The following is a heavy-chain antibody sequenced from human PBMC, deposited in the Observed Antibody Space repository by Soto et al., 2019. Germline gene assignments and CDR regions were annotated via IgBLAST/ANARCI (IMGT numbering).Heavy chain of an antibody. V-gene: IGHV3-23*01. D-gene: IGHD1-26*01. CDR1: GFTFSSCA. Sequence: PGGSLRLSCAASGFTFSSCAMGWVRQAPEKELEWVSDIIDSGGSTYYADSVKGRFTISRDNSKSTLYLQMNSLRPEDTALYYCAKGPSISGSKFEDWGQGALVTVSS. CDR2: IIDSGGST. J-gene: IGHJ4*02. CDR3: AKGPSISGSKFED.